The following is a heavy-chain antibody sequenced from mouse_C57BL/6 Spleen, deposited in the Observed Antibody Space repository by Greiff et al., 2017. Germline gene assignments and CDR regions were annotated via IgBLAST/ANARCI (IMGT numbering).Heavy chain of an antibody. CDR3: ARSYFAGGFAY. V-gene: IGHV7-3*01. J-gene: IGHJ3*01. Sequence: EVMLVESGGGLVQPGGSLSLSCAASGFTFTDYYMSWVRQPPGKALEWLGFIRNKANGYTTEYSASVKGRFTISRDNSQSILYLQMNALRAEDSATYYCARSYFAGGFAYWGQGTLVTVSA. D-gene: IGHD1-1*01. CDR2: IRNKANGYTT. CDR1: GFTFTDYY.